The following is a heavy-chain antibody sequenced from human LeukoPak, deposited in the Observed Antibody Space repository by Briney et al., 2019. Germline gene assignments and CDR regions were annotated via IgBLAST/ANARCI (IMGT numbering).Heavy chain of an antibody. CDR2: INHSGST. J-gene: IGHJ4*02. D-gene: IGHD5-18*01. V-gene: IGHV4-38-2*02. CDR1: GYSISSGY. CDR3: ARASSPKYSYGSRALGY. Sequence: PSETLSLTCIVSGYSISSGYWGWIRQPPGKGLEWIGEINHSGSTNYNPSLKSRVTISVDTSKNQFSLKLSSVAAADTAVYYCARASSPKYSYGSRALGYWGQGTLVTVSS.